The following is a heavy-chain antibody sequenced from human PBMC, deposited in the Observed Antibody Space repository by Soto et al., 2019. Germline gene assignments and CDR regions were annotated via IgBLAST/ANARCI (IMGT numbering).Heavy chain of an antibody. D-gene: IGHD6-13*01. J-gene: IGHJ4*02. V-gene: IGHV1-2*02. CDR3: GGGAGIAAAERGDY. CDR1: GYTFTGYY. CDR2: INPNSGGT. Sequence: QVQLVQSGAEVKKPGASVKVSCKASGYTFTGYYMHWVRQAPGQGLEWMGWINPNSGGTNYAQKLQGGGPMAREACISAAEGGLGRVRSGGTAVYYWGGGAGIAAAERGDYWGQGTLVTVSS.